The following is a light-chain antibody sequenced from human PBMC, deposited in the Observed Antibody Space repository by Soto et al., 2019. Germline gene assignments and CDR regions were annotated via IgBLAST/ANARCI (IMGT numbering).Light chain of an antibody. V-gene: IGKV3-20*01. CDR1: QSVSSSY. CDR3: QQYGSSRWT. CDR2: GAS. J-gene: IGKJ1*01. Sequence: EIVLTQSPGTLSLSPGERATLSCRASQSVSSSYLAWYQQKPGQAPRLLIYGASSRATGIPDRFSGSGSGTDFTLNISRLEPEDFAVYYCQQYGSSRWTFGQGTKVESK.